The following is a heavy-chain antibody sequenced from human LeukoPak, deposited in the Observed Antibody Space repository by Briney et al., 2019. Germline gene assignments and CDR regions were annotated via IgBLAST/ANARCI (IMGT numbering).Heavy chain of an antibody. Sequence: GGSLRLSCAASGFTFSSYWMHWVRQAPGKGLVWVSRINSDGSSTSYADSVKGRFTISRDNAKNTLYLQMNSLRAEDTAVYYCARSTRQDTYYDFWSGYYTGDAFDIWGQGTMVTVSS. V-gene: IGHV3-74*01. CDR1: GFTFSSYW. D-gene: IGHD3-3*01. CDR2: INSDGSST. CDR3: ARSTRQDTYYDFWSGYYTGDAFDI. J-gene: IGHJ3*02.